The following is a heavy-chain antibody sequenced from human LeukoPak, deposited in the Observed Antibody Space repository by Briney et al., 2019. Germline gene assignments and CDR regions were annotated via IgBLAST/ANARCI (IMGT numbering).Heavy chain of an antibody. CDR3: AKDCNGGNCYIDY. J-gene: IGHJ4*02. V-gene: IGHV3-53*01. D-gene: IGHD2-15*01. CDR1: GFTVSSNY. CDR2: IYSGGST. Sequence: GGSLRLSCAASGFTVSSNYMSWVRQAPGKGLECVSVIYSGGSTYYADSVKGRFTISRGNSKNTLYLQMNSLRAEDTAIYYCAKDCNGGNCYIDYWGQGTLVTVAS.